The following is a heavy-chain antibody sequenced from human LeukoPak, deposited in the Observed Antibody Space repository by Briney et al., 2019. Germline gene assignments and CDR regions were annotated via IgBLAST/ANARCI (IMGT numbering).Heavy chain of an antibody. CDR2: IYSGGST. CDR1: GFTVSSNY. CDR3: ARGRYGDYYSYYGMDV. J-gene: IGHJ6*02. Sequence: GGSLRLSCAASGFTVSSNYMSWVRQAPGKGLEWVSVIYSGGSTYYADSVKGRFTISRDNSKNTLYLQMNSLRAEDTAVYYCARGRYGDYYSYYGMDVWGQGTTVTVSS. D-gene: IGHD4-17*01. V-gene: IGHV3-66*01.